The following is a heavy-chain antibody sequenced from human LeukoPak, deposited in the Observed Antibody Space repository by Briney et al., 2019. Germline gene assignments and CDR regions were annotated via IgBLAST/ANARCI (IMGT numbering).Heavy chain of an antibody. D-gene: IGHD2-21*02. Sequence: ASVKVSCKASGYTFTKYGLIWVRQAPGQGLEWMGWISTDNADTYYAQNYQGRVTMTIDTSTSTAYMELRSLRSDDTAVYYCVRDCASDCSIKGHYYFDLWGRGTLVTVSS. V-gene: IGHV1-18*01. CDR3: VRDCASDCSIKGHYYFDL. CDR2: ISTDNADT. J-gene: IGHJ2*01. CDR1: GYTFTKYG.